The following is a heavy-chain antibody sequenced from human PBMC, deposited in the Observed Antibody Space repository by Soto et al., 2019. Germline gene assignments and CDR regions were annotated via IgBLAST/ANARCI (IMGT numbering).Heavy chain of an antibody. CDR1: GFTFSSYA. D-gene: IGHD3-10*01. CDR2: ISGSGGST. CDR3: PKAGSLLWFGEPRYYFDY. J-gene: IGHJ4*02. V-gene: IGHV3-23*01. Sequence: EVQLLESGGGLVQPGGSLRLSCAASGFTFSSYAMSWVRQAPGKGLEWVSAISGSGGSTYYPDSVKGRFTNCRANSNNTLYLQMNSLRAEDTAVYYCPKAGSLLWFGEPRYYFDYWGQGTLVTVSS.